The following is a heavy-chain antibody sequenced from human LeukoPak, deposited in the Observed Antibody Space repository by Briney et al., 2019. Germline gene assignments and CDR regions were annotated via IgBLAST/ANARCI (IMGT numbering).Heavy chain of an antibody. D-gene: IGHD3-16*01. CDR3: AREYLWGSIDY. J-gene: IGHJ4*02. CDR1: GGSISSGTYY. CDR2: IYTTGSI. V-gene: IGHV4-61*02. Sequence: PSETLSLTCTVSGGSISSGTYYWSWIRQPAGKGLEWIGRIYTTGSINYNPSLKSRVTISVDTSKNQFSLKLSSVTAADTAVYYCAREYLWGSIDYWGQGTLVTVSS.